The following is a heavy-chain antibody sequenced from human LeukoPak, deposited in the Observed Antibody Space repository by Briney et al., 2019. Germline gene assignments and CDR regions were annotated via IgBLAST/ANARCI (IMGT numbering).Heavy chain of an antibody. CDR2: ISGYNGNT. V-gene: IGHV1-18*01. D-gene: IGHD3-10*01. Sequence: GASVKVSCKSSGYTLTTYGISWVRQAPGQALEWMGWISGYNGNTKFAQNFQGRVTMTTDTSTNTAHMELRSLKSDDTAVYYCATGSITMIRGVTYFYYGMDVWGQGTTVTVSS. CDR3: ATGSITMIRGVTYFYYGMDV. CDR1: GYTLTTYG. J-gene: IGHJ6*02.